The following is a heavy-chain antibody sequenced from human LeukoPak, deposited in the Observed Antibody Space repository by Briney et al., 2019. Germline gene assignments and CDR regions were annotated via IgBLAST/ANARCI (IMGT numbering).Heavy chain of an antibody. CDR3: ARTLNSGTKDH. CDR2: ISPSDNTI. Sequence: PSETLSLTCTVSGGSISSYYWSWIRQAPGKGLEWLSYISPSDNTIYYADSVKGRFTISRDNAKNSLFLQMNSLTAEDTAVYYCARTLNSGTKDHWGQGTLVTVSS. V-gene: IGHV3-11*01. D-gene: IGHD3-10*01. CDR1: GGSISSYY. J-gene: IGHJ4*02.